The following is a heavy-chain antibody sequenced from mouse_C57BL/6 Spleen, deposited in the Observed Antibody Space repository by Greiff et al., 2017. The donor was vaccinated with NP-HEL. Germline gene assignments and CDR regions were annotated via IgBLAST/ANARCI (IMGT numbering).Heavy chain of an antibody. D-gene: IGHD1-1*01. CDR3: ARALRYGSSRYYYAKGY. CDR1: GFTFSDYY. J-gene: IGHJ4*01. V-gene: IGHV5-12*01. Sequence: DVKLVESGGGLVQPGGSLKLSCAASGFTFSDYYMYWVRQTPEKRLEWVAYISNGGGSTYYPDTVKGRFTISRDNAKNTLYLQMCRLKSEDTALYYCARALRYGSSRYYYAKGYWGQGTSVTASS. CDR2: ISNGGGST.